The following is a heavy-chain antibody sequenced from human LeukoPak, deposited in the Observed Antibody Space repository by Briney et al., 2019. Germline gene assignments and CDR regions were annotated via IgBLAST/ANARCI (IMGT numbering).Heavy chain of an antibody. CDR2: IRYDGSNK. CDR3: AKDLRDYDFWSGYYLN. J-gene: IGHJ4*02. D-gene: IGHD3-3*01. Sequence: GGSLRLSCVVSGFTFSSYAMSWVRQAPGKGLEGVAFIRYDGSNKYYADSVKGRFTISRDNSKNSLYLQMNSLRAEDTAVYYCAKDLRDYDFWSGYYLNWGQGTLVTVSS. CDR1: GFTFSSYA. V-gene: IGHV3-30*02.